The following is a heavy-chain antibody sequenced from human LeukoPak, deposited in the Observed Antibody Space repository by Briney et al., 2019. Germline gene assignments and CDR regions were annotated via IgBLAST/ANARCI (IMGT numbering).Heavy chain of an antibody. CDR1: GYTLTGLS. CDR3: ATTPHSYSSSSLDY. CDR2: FDPEDGET. Sequence: ASVKVSCKVSGYTLTGLSMHWVRQAPGKGLEWMGGFDPEDGETIYAQKFQGRVTMTEDTSTDTAYMELSSLRSEDTAVYYCATTPHSYSSSSLDYWGQGTLVTVSS. D-gene: IGHD6-6*01. J-gene: IGHJ4*02. V-gene: IGHV1-24*01.